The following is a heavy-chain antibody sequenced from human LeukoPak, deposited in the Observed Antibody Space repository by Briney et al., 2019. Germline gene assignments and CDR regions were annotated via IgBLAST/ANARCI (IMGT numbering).Heavy chain of an antibody. CDR3: ARADYSKAWKIGY. J-gene: IGHJ4*02. D-gene: IGHD6-13*01. V-gene: IGHV3-48*03. CDR1: GFTFSSYA. CDR2: ISSGGSTI. Sequence: GGSLRLSCAASGFTFSSYAMNWVRQAPGKGLEWVSYISSGGSTIYYADSVKGRFTISRDNARNSLYLQMNSLRAEDTAFYYCARADYSKAWKIGYWGQGTLVTVSA.